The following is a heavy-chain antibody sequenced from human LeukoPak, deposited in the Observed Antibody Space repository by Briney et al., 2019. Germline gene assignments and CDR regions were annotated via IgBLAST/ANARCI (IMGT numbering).Heavy chain of an antibody. CDR1: GGSISSSY. CDR2: FYYSGST. J-gene: IGHJ5*02. Sequence: SETLSLTCTVSGGSISSSYWRWIRQPPGQGLEWIGYFYYSGSTNYNPSLKSRVTISVDTSKNQFSLKLSSVTAADTAVYYCARANRYFDSAWGQGTLVTVSS. V-gene: IGHV4-59*01. D-gene: IGHD3-9*01. CDR3: ARANRYFDSA.